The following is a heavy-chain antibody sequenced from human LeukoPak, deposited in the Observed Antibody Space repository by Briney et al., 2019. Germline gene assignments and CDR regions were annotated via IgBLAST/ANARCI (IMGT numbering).Heavy chain of an antibody. V-gene: IGHV3-30-3*01. CDR3: ARHFEMATTDY. CDR2: ISYDGSNK. D-gene: IGHD5-24*01. CDR1: GFTFSSYA. Sequence: GRSLRLSCAASGFTFSSYAMHCVRQAPGKGLAWVAVISYDGSNKSYADSVKGRFTISRENSKNTLYLQMNSLRAEDTAVYYCARHFEMATTDYWGQGTLVTVSS. J-gene: IGHJ4*02.